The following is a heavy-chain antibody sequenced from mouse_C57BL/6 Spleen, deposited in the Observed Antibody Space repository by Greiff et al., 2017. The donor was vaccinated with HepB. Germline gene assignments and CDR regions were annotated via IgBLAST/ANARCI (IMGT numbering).Heavy chain of an antibody. J-gene: IGHJ4*01. Sequence: EVKLLESGPGLVKPSQSLSLTCSVTGYSITSGYYWNWIRQFPGNKLEWMGYISYDGSNNYNPSLKNRISITRDTSKNQFFLKLNSVTTEDTATYYCAREVDAMDYWGQGTSVTVSS. D-gene: IGHD1-1*01. V-gene: IGHV3-6*01. CDR2: ISYDGSN. CDR1: GYSITSGYY. CDR3: AREVDAMDY.